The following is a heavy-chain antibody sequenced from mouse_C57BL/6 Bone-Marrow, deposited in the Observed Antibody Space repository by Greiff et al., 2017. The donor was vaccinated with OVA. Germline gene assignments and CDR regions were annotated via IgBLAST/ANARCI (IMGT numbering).Heavy chain of an antibody. Sequence: VQLKESGAELVRPGASVKLSCTASGFNIKDDYMHWVKHRPEQGLEWIGWIDPENGDTEYASKFQGKATITADTSSNTAYLQLSSLTSEDTAVYYCTTGLLLAWFAYWGQGTLVTVSA. CDR1: GFNIKDDY. J-gene: IGHJ3*01. CDR2: IDPENGDT. V-gene: IGHV14-4*01. CDR3: TTGLLLAWFAY. D-gene: IGHD2-3*01.